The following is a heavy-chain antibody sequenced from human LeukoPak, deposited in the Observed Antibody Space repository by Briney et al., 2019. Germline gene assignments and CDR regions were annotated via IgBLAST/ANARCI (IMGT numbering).Heavy chain of an antibody. CDR2: IYYSGST. Sequence: PSRTLSLTCTVSGGSISSGDYYWSWIRQPPGKGLEWIGYIYYSGSTYYNPSLKSRVTISVDTSKNQFSLKLSSVTAADTAVYYCAIYQLLYNRDYWGQGTLVTVSS. J-gene: IGHJ4*02. D-gene: IGHD2-2*02. CDR1: GGSISSGDYY. CDR3: AIYQLLYNRDY. V-gene: IGHV4-30-4*08.